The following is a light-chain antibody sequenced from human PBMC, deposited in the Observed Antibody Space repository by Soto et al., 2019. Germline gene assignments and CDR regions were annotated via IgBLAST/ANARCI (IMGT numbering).Light chain of an antibody. Sequence: EIVLTQSPATLSLSPGERATLSCRASQSVSSYLAWYQQKPGQAPRLLIYDASNRATGIPARFSGSGSGTDFTLTISSLEPEDFAVSYCQQRSNWPRYTLGQGTKLEIK. V-gene: IGKV3-11*01. CDR3: QQRSNWPRYT. J-gene: IGKJ2*01. CDR1: QSVSSY. CDR2: DAS.